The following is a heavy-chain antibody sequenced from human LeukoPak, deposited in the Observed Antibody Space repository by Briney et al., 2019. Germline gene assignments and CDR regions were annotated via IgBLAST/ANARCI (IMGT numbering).Heavy chain of an antibody. Sequence: GGSLRLSCAASGFTFRSYGMSWVRQAPGKGLEWVSGINWNGDNTRYGDSVKGRFIISRDNAKNSLYLQMNSLRVEDTALYYCARDLTSAWFNYWGQGTLVTVSS. J-gene: IGHJ4*02. CDR2: INWNGDNT. CDR3: ARDLTSAWFNY. CDR1: GFTFRSYG. D-gene: IGHD6-19*01. V-gene: IGHV3-20*04.